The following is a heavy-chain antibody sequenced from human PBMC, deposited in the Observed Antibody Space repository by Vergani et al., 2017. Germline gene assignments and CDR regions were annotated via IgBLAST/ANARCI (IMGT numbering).Heavy chain of an antibody. CDR1: GFTFSSYS. Sequence: EVQLLESGGGLVQPGGSLRLSCAASGFTFSSYSMNWVRQAPGKGLEWVSYISSSSSTIYYADSVKGRFTISRDNAKNSLYLQMSSLRVEDTALYYCTRDVADTHSSIWPLNYHYFMDVWGEGTTVTVSS. CDR3: TRDVADTHSSIWPLNYHYFMDV. J-gene: IGHJ6*03. D-gene: IGHD6-13*01. V-gene: IGHV3-48*01. CDR2: ISSSSSTI.